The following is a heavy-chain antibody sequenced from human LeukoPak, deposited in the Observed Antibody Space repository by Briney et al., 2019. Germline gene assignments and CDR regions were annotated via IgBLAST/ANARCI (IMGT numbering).Heavy chain of an antibody. J-gene: IGHJ4*02. CDR1: GFTFSSYG. Sequence: GGSLRLSCAASGFTFSSYGMHWVRQAPGKGLEWVAVISYDGSNKYYADSVKGRFTISRDNSKNTLYLQMNSLRAEDTAVYYCAIHKVNYYGSGSYYNDYWGQGTLVTVSS. CDR2: ISYDGSNK. D-gene: IGHD3-10*01. CDR3: AIHKVNYYGSGSYYNDY. V-gene: IGHV3-30*03.